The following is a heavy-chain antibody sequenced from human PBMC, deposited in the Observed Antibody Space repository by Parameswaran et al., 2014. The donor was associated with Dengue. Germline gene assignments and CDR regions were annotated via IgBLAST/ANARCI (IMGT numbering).Heavy chain of an antibody. CDR2: ISSSGSTI. CDR3: ARARERELSFDY. D-gene: IGHD1-26*01. J-gene: IGHJ4*02. V-gene: IGHV3-48*03. Sequence: WIRQPPGKGLEWVSYISSSGSTIYYADSVKGRFTISRDNAKNSLYLQMNSLRAEDTAVYYCARARERELSFDYWGQGTLVTVSS.